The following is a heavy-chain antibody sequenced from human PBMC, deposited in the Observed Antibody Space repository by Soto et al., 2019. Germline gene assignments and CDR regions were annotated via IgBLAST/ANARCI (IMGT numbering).Heavy chain of an antibody. D-gene: IGHD3-10*01. CDR2: INHSGST. Sequence: ADTLSLTCAVYGGSFSGYYWSWIRQPPGKGLEWIGEINHSGSTNYNPSLKSRVTISVDTSKNQFSLKLSSVTAADTAVYYCARGQGGDYYYMDVWGKGTTVTVSS. CDR1: GGSFSGYY. CDR3: ARGQGGDYYYMDV. J-gene: IGHJ6*03. V-gene: IGHV4-34*01.